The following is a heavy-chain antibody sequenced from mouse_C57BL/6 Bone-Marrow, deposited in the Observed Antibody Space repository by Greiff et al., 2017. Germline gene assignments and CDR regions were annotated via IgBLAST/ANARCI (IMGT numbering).Heavy chain of an antibody. CDR2: ISDGGSYT. D-gene: IGHD2-1*01. J-gene: IGHJ2*01. V-gene: IGHV5-4*01. Sequence: EVQGVESGGGLVKPGGSLKLSCAASGFTFSSYAMSWVRQTPEKRLEWVATISDGGSYTYYPDNVKGRFTISRDNAKNNLYLQRSHLKSEDTARYFCARVTMVRFDYWGQGTTLTVSS. CDR3: ARVTMVRFDY. CDR1: GFTFSSYA.